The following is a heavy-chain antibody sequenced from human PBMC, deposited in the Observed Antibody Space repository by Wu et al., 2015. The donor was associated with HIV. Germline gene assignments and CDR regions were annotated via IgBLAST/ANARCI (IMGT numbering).Heavy chain of an antibody. CDR1: GYSLITFG. Sequence: QVQLVQSGGEMKKPGASVKVSCKASGYSLITFGMSWVRQAPGQGLEWMGWISAYNGNTNYAEKFHGRVSMTTDTSSSTAYLELRNLRSDDTAVYYCARVGYKYGKYYSDFWGQGTLVTVSS. D-gene: IGHD5-18*01. V-gene: IGHV1-18*04. J-gene: IGHJ4*02. CDR2: ISAYNGNT. CDR3: ARVGYKYGKYYSDF.